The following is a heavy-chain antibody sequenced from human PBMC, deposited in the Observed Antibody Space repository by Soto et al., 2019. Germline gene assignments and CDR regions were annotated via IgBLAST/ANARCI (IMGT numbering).Heavy chain of an antibody. CDR2: IIPIFGTA. CDR3: ARRQGLEQKSDYCYYGMDV. J-gene: IGHJ6*02. CDR1: GGTFSSYA. D-gene: IGHD1-1*01. Sequence: GASVKVSCKASGGTFSSYAISWVRQAPGQGLEWMGGIIPIFGTANYAQKFQGRVTITADESTSTAYMELSSLRSEDTAVYYCARRQGLEQKSDYCYYGMDVWGQGTTVTVSS. V-gene: IGHV1-69*13.